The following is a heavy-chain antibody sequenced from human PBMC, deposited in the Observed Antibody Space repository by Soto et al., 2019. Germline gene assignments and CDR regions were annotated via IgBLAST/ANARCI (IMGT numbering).Heavy chain of an antibody. D-gene: IGHD3-3*01. V-gene: IGHV1-18*01. Sequence: ASVKFSCKASGYTFTSYGISWVRQAPGQGLEWMGWISAYNGNTNYAQKLQGRVTMTTDTSTSTAYMELRSLRSDDTAVYYCARVGGAYDFWSGYYRRPLGYWGQGTLVTVSS. CDR3: ARVGGAYDFWSGYYRRPLGY. CDR2: ISAYNGNT. CDR1: GYTFTSYG. J-gene: IGHJ4*02.